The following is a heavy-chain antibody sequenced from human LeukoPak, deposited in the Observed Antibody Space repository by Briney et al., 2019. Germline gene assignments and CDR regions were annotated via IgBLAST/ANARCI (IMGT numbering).Heavy chain of an antibody. J-gene: IGHJ4*02. Sequence: SETLSLTCTVSGGSISSSSDYWGWIRQPPGKGLEWIGYIYYSGSTNYNPSLKSRVTISVDTSKNQFSLKLSSVTAADTAVYYCARHSTASGYLNYFDYWGQGTLVTVSS. D-gene: IGHD1-1*01. CDR2: IYYSGST. CDR1: GGSISSSSDY. CDR3: ARHSTASGYLNYFDY. V-gene: IGHV4-61*05.